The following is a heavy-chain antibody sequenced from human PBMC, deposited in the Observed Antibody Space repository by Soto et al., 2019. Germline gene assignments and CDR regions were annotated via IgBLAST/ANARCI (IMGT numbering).Heavy chain of an antibody. CDR1: GFSLSTSGVG. CDR2: IYWDDDK. CDR3: AHILPYYYDSSGYNDAFDI. J-gene: IGHJ3*02. Sequence: QITLKESGPPLVKPTQTLTLTCTFSGFSLSTSGVGVGWIRQPPGKALEWLALIYWDDDKRYSPSLKSRLTITKDTSKNQVVLTMTNMDPVDTATYYCAHILPYYYDSSGYNDAFDIWGQGTMVTVSS. D-gene: IGHD3-22*01. V-gene: IGHV2-5*02.